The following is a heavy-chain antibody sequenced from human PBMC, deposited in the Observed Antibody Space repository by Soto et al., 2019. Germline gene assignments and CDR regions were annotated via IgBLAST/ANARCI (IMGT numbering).Heavy chain of an antibody. CDR2: ISYDGSNK. Sequence: QVQLVESGGGVVQPGRSLRLSCAASGFTFSSYAMHWVRQAPGKGLEWVAVISYDGSNKYYADSVKGRFTISRDNSKNTLYLQMNSLRAEDTAVYYCARERGIRFLEWLPPLYGMDVWGQGTTFTVSS. D-gene: IGHD3-3*01. V-gene: IGHV3-30-3*01. CDR1: GFTFSSYA. CDR3: ARERGIRFLEWLPPLYGMDV. J-gene: IGHJ6*02.